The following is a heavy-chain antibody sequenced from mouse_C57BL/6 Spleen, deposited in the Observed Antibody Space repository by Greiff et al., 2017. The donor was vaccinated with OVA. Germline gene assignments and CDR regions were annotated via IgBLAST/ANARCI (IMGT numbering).Heavy chain of an antibody. D-gene: IGHD1-1*01. CDR1: GFTFSDYG. CDR2: ISSGSSTI. J-gene: IGHJ4*01. Sequence: EVKLVESGGGLVKPGGSLKLSCAASGFTFSDYGMHWVRQAPEKGLEWVAYISSGSSTIYYADTVKGRFTISRDNAKNTLFLQMTSLRSEDTAIYYCARNYYGSRDAMDYWGQGTSVTVSS. CDR3: ARNYYGSRDAMDY. V-gene: IGHV5-17*01.